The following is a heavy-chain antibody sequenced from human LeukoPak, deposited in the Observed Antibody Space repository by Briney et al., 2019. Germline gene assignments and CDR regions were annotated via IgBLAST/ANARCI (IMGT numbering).Heavy chain of an antibody. CDR3: ARRSGIAVAGAFDY. Sequence: QPGGSLRLSCAASGFTFSSYGMHWVRQAPGKGLEWVAFIRYDGSNKYYADSVKGRFTISRDNSKNTLYLQMNSLRAEDTAVYYCARRSGIAVAGAFDYWGQGTLVTVSS. CDR2: IRYDGSNK. J-gene: IGHJ4*02. V-gene: IGHV3-30*02. D-gene: IGHD6-19*01. CDR1: GFTFSSYG.